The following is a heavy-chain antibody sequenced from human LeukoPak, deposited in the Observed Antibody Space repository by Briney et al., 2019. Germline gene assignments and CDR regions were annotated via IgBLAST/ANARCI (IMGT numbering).Heavy chain of an antibody. D-gene: IGHD2-15*01. CDR2: IYYSGST. CDR1: GGSISSGDYY. Sequence: PSETLSLTCTVSGGSISSGDYYWSWIRQPPGKGLEWIGYIYYSGSTYYNPSLKSRVTISVDTSKNRFSLKLSSVTAADTAVYYCARVGMGDVVAAHFDYWGQGTLVTVSS. J-gene: IGHJ4*02. V-gene: IGHV4-30-4*01. CDR3: ARVGMGDVVAAHFDY.